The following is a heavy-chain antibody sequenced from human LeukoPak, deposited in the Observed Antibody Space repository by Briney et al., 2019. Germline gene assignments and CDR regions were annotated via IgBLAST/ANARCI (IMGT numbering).Heavy chain of an antibody. CDR1: GLTFDNYA. V-gene: IGHV3-9*01. CDR2: ISWNSGSI. CDR3: AKDRGNYDFWSGHTSVAFDI. D-gene: IGHD3-3*01. J-gene: IGHJ3*02. Sequence: GGSLRLSCAPSGLTFDNYAMHWARQAPGKGLEWVSGISWNSGSIGYADSVKGRFTISRDNAKNSLYLQMNSLRAEDTALYYCAKDRGNYDFWSGHTSVAFDIWGQGTMVTVSS.